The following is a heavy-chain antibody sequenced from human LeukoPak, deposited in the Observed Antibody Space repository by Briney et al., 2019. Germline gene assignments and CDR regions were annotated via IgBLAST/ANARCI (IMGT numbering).Heavy chain of an antibody. CDR3: ARGGSLDVVPAAIRKTHQFDY. CDR2: IIPIFGTA. Sequence: ASVKVSCKASGGTFSSYAISWVRQAPGQGLEWMGGIIPIFGTANYAQKFQGRIMITADKSTSTAHMELSSLRSEDTAVYYCARGGSLDVVPAAIRKTHQFDYWGQGTLVTVSS. D-gene: IGHD2-2*02. CDR1: GGTFSSYA. J-gene: IGHJ4*02. V-gene: IGHV1-69*06.